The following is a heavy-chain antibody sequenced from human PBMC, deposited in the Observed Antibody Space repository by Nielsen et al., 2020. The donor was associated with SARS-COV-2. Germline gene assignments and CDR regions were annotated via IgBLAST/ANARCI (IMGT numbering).Heavy chain of an antibody. J-gene: IGHJ6*02. CDR2: INSDGSST. D-gene: IGHD6-19*01. CDR1: GFTFSSYW. CDR3: ARVGSHGQWLVQYYYGMDV. Sequence: GESLKISCAASGFTFSSYWMHWVRQAPGKGLVWVSRINSDGSSTSYADSVKGRFTISRDNAKNTLYLQMNSLRAEDTAVYYCARVGSHGQWLVQYYYGMDVWGQGTTVTVSS. V-gene: IGHV3-74*01.